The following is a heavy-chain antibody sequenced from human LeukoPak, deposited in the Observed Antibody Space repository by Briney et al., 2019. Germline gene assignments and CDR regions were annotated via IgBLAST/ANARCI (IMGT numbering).Heavy chain of an antibody. J-gene: IGHJ4*02. Sequence: PGGSLRLSCAASGFTFSNAWMSWVRQAPGKGLEWVGRIKTNTGGGTADYAAPVKGRFTISRDDSKNTLYLQMNSLKTEDTAVYYCTTDPYVGVHFDYWGQGTLVTVSS. CDR3: TTDPYVGVHFDY. D-gene: IGHD1-26*01. CDR2: IKTNTGGGTA. V-gene: IGHV3-15*01. CDR1: GFTFSNAW.